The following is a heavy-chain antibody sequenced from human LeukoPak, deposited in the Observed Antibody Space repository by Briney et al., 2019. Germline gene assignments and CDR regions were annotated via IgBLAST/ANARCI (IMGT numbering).Heavy chain of an antibody. D-gene: IGHD1-7*01. Sequence: GGSLRLSCAASGFTFSSYAMSWVRQAPGKGLEWVSAISGSGGSTYYADSVKGRFTISRDNSKNTLYLQMNSLRAEDTAVYYCAKDASRYNWNYPEAGWFDPWGQGTLVTVSS. CDR1: GFTFSSYA. V-gene: IGHV3-23*01. CDR2: ISGSGGST. J-gene: IGHJ5*02. CDR3: AKDASRYNWNYPEAGWFDP.